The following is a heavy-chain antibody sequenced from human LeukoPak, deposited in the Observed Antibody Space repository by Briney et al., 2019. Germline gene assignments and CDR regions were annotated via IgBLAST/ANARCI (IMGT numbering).Heavy chain of an antibody. CDR2: ISSSSSTI. CDR1: GFTVSSYS. Sequence: GGSLRLSCAASGFTVSSYSMNWVRQAPGKGLEWGSYISSSSSTIYYADSVKGRFTISRDNAKNSLYLQMNSLRAEDTAVYYCAKVRAVVVVAATDYWGQGTLVTVSS. D-gene: IGHD2-15*01. V-gene: IGHV3-48*01. CDR3: AKVRAVVVVAATDY. J-gene: IGHJ4*02.